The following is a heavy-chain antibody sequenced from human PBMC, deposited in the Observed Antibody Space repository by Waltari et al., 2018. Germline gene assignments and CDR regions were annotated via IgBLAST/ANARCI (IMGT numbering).Heavy chain of an antibody. CDR2: IKQDGSEK. D-gene: IGHD3-22*01. V-gene: IGHV3-7*01. CDR1: GFTFSSYW. J-gene: IGHJ4*02. CDR3: ASHYYDSSGYYLLDY. Sequence: EVQLVESGGGLVQPGGSLRLSCAASGFTFSSYWMSWVRRAPGKGLEWVANIKQDGSEKYDVDSVKGRFTISRDNAKNSLYLQMNSLRAEDTAVYYCASHYYDSSGYYLLDYWGQGTLVTVSS.